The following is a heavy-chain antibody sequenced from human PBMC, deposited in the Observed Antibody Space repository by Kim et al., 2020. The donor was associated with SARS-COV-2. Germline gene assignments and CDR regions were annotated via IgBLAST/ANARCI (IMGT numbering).Heavy chain of an antibody. D-gene: IGHD3-10*01. V-gene: IGHV3-11*03. J-gene: IGHJ3*02. CDR2: ISSSSSYT. CDR1: RFTFSDYY. Sequence: GGSLRLSCAASRFTFSDYYMSWIRQAPGKGLEWVSYISSSSSYTNYADSVKGRFTISRDNAKNSLYLQMNSLRAEDTAVYYCARIGGSGSYSNAFDIWGQGTMVTVSS. CDR3: ARIGGSGSYSNAFDI.